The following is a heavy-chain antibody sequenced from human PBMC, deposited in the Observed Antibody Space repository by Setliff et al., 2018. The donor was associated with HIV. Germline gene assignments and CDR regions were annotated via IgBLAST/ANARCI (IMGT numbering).Heavy chain of an antibody. J-gene: IGHJ4*02. D-gene: IGHD2-8*01. CDR1: GYTFTSYV. CDR2: IVPLFGTT. V-gene: IGHV1-69*05. Sequence: GASVKVSCKASGYTFTSYVITWVRRAPGQGLEWMGGIVPLFGTTNYAQNFQGRLTITTDQIMTTAYMELTSLRSEDTAVYYCASGSGYCTKGDCYIGVHRTPDKYYFDSWGQGTLVTVSS. CDR3: ASGSGYCTKGDCYIGVHRTPDKYYFDS.